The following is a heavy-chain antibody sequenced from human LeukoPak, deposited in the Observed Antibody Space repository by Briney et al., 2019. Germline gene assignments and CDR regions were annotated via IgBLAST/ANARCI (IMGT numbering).Heavy chain of an antibody. V-gene: IGHV3-48*02. Sequence: PGGSLRLSCAASGFTFSNYNMNWVRQAPGKGLEWVSYIRSSGSTIYYADSVKGRFTISRDNAKNSLYLQMNSLRDEDTAVYYCARDPAHSSGPFDCWGQGTLVTVSS. CDR1: GFTFSNYN. D-gene: IGHD3-22*01. CDR3: ARDPAHSSGPFDC. CDR2: IRSSGSTI. J-gene: IGHJ4*02.